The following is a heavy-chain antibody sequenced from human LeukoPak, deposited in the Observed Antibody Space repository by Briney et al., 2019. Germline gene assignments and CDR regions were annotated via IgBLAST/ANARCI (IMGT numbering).Heavy chain of an antibody. V-gene: IGHV4-34*01. CDR3: ARVRVYYYDSSGYGAEYFQH. CDR2: INHSGST. D-gene: IGHD3-22*01. Sequence: PSETLSLTCAVYGGSFSGYYWSWIRQPPGKGLEWIGEINHSGSTNYNPSLKSRVTISVDTSKNQFSLKLSSVTAADTAVYYCARVRVYYYDSSGYGAEYFQHWGQGTLVTVSS. CDR1: GGSFSGYY. J-gene: IGHJ1*01.